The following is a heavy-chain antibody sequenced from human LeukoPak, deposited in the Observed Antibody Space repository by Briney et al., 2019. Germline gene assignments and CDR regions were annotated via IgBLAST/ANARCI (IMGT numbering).Heavy chain of an antibody. V-gene: IGHV4-34*01. CDR2: INHSGST. D-gene: IGHD6-25*01. CDR3: ARGGGEGSADY. Sequence: PSETLSLTCAVYGGSFSGYYWSWIRQPPGKGLEWIGEINHSGSTSYNPSLKSRVTISVDTSKNQFSLKLSSVTAADTAVYYCARGGGEGSADYWGQGTLVTVSS. J-gene: IGHJ4*02. CDR1: GGSFSGYY.